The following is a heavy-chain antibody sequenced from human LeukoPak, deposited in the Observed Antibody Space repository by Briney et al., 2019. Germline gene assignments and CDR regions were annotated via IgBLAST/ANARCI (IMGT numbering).Heavy chain of an antibody. V-gene: IGHV4-39*01. CDR2: IYYSGST. D-gene: IGHD6-13*01. J-gene: IGHJ4*02. CDR3: ARIAAAGTLGY. Sequence: WIGSIYYSGSTYYNPSLKSRVTISVHTSKNQFSLKLSSVTAADTAVYYCARIAAAGTLGYWGQGTLVTVSS.